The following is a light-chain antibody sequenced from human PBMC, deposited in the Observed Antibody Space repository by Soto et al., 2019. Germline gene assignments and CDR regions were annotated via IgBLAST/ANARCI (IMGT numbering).Light chain of an antibody. CDR1: SSNIGAGYD. J-gene: IGLJ1*01. CDR3: QSSDSRLSGSDV. CDR2: GDS. V-gene: IGLV1-40*01. Sequence: QLVLTQPPSVSGAPGQRVTISCTGSSSNIGAGYDVNWYQQLPGTALKLLIFGDSNRPSGVPDRFSGSKSGTSASLAITGLQAADEADYYCQSSDSRLSGSDVFGTGTKLTVL.